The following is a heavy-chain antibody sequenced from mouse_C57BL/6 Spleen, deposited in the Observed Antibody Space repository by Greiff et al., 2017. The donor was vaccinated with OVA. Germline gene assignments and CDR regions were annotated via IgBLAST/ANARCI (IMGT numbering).Heavy chain of an antibody. J-gene: IGHJ1*03. Sequence: VQLHQSGPELVKPGASVQLSCKASGFTFTSYAINWVKQRPGQGLEWIGWIYPRDGSTKNNEKFKGKATLTGDTSASTAYMEHHSLTSEDSAVYFCAQAAGGSSSRWFDGWGTGTTVTVSS. CDR1: GFTFTSYA. V-gene: IGHV1-85*01. CDR3: AQAAGGSSSRWFDG. D-gene: IGHD1-1*01. CDR2: IYPRDGST.